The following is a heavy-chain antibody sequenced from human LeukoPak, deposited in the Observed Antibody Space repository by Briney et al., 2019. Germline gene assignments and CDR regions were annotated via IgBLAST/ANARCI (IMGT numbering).Heavy chain of an antibody. J-gene: IGHJ4*02. D-gene: IGHD4-17*01. CDR2: IYSGGNT. V-gene: IGHV3-53*01. Sequence: GGSLRLSCAASGLIVSSNHMSWVRQAPGKGLEWVSVIYSGGNTDYADSVKGRFTISRDNSKNTLYLQMNSLRAEDTAVYYCARDMTTETTGDYWGQGTLVTVSS. CDR1: GLIVSSNH. CDR3: ARDMTTETTGDY.